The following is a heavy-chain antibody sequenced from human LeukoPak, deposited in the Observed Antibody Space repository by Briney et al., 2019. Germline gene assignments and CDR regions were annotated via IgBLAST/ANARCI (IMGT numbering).Heavy chain of an antibody. Sequence: GGSLRLSCAASGFTFSSYGMHWVRQAPGKGLEWVAVIWYDGSNKYYADSVKGRFTISRDNSKNTLYLQMNSLRAEDTAVYYCAKDSWYCSSTGCYRGNYFDYWGQGTLVTVSS. CDR3: AKDSWYCSSTGCYRGNYFDY. J-gene: IGHJ4*02. CDR1: GFTFSSYG. D-gene: IGHD2-2*01. V-gene: IGHV3-33*06. CDR2: IWYDGSNK.